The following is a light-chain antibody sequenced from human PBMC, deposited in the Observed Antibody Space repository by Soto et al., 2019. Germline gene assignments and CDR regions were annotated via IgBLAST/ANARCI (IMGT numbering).Light chain of an antibody. CDR3: QQYGSSPIT. Sequence: EIVLTQSPGTLSLSPWERATLSCRTSQSVSSSYLAWYQQKPGQAPRLLIYGASSRATGIPDGFSGSGSGTDFTLTISRLEPEDFAVYYCQQYGSSPITFDQGTRLEIK. V-gene: IGKV3-20*01. J-gene: IGKJ5*01. CDR1: QSVSSSY. CDR2: GAS.